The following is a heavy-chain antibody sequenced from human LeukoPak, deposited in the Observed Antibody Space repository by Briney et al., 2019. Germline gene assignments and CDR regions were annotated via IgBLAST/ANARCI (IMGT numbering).Heavy chain of an antibody. J-gene: IGHJ5*02. CDR1: GYTFTSYD. CDR2: MNPNSGNT. CDR3: ARGVDYYNWFDP. V-gene: IGHV1-8*01. Sequence: ASVKVSCKASGYTFTSYDINWVRQATGQGLEWMGWMNPNSGNTGYAQKFQGRVTMTRNTSISTAYMELSSLRFEDTAVYYCARGVDYYNWFDPWGQGTLVTVSS. D-gene: IGHD5-12*01.